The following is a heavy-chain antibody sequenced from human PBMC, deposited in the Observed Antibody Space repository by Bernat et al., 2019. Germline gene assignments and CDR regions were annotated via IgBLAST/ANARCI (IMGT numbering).Heavy chain of an antibody. V-gene: IGHV1-2*02. D-gene: IGHD6-6*01. CDR3: AMTSSSFNGPDY. CDR2: INPNSGGT. J-gene: IGHJ4*02. CDR1: GYTFTGYY. Sequence: QVQLVQSGAEVREPGASVKVSCKASGYTFTGYYIHWVRQAPGQGLESMGWINPNSGGTNFAQKFQGMVTMTRDTSISTAYMELSRLRSDDTAVYYCAMTSSSFNGPDYWGQGTLVTVSS.